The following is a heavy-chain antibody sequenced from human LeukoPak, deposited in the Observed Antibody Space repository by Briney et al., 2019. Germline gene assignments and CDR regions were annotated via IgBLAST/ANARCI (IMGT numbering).Heavy chain of an antibody. CDR3: ARGSGLFPNWFDP. V-gene: IGHV1-69*13. D-gene: IGHD3-22*01. Sequence: SVKVSCKASGGTFSSYAISWVRQAPGQGPEWMGGIIPIFGTANYAQKFQGRVAITADESTSTAYMELSSLRSEDTAVYYCARGSGLFPNWFDPWGQGTLVTVSS. CDR2: IIPIFGTA. J-gene: IGHJ5*02. CDR1: GGTFSSYA.